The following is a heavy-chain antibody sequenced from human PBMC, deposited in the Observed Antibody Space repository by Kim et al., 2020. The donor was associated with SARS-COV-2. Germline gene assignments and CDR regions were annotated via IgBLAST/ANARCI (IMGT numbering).Heavy chain of an antibody. D-gene: IGHD3-10*01. CDR3: TRDCPEGSGRVN. J-gene: IGHJ4*02. Sequence: YNPSLRSRVTISVDTAKNQFSLKLSSVTAADTAVYYCTRDCPEGSGRVNWGQGTRVTVSS. V-gene: IGHV4-39*07.